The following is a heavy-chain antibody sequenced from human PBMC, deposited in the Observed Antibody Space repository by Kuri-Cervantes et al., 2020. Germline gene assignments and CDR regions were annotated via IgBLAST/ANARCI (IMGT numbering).Heavy chain of an antibody. Sequence: ASVKVSCKASGYTFTGYYMHWVRQAPGQGLEWMGWINPNSGGTNYAQKFQGRVTMTRGTSISTAYMELSRLRSDDTAVYYCARVINWNYNWFDPWGQGTLVTVSS. CDR3: ARVINWNYNWFDP. D-gene: IGHD1-7*01. V-gene: IGHV1-2*02. CDR2: INPNSGGT. J-gene: IGHJ5*02. CDR1: GYTFTGYY.